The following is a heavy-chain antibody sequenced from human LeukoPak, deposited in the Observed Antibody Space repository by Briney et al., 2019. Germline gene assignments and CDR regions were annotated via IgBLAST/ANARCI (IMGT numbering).Heavy chain of an antibody. D-gene: IGHD3-9*01. Sequence: ASVKVSCKASGYTCTSYYMHWVRQAPGQGLEWMGIINPSGGSTSYAQKFQGRVTMTRDTSTSTVYMELSSLRSEDTAVYYCAREPDYDILTGYPYFDYWGQGTLVTVSS. V-gene: IGHV1-46*01. CDR1: GYTCTSYY. CDR3: AREPDYDILTGYPYFDY. CDR2: INPSGGST. J-gene: IGHJ4*02.